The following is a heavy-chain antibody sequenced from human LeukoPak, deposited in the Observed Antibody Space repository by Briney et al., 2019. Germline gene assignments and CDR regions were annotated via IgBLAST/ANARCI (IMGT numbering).Heavy chain of an antibody. Sequence: SQTLSLTCTVSGGSISSGGYYWSWIRQPPGKGLEWIGNIFYSGSTYYNPSLKSRVTISVDTSKNQFSLKLSTVTAADTAVYYCARSYSYGTNFDYWGQGTLVTVSS. J-gene: IGHJ4*02. CDR2: IFYSGST. CDR3: ARSYSYGTNFDY. D-gene: IGHD5-18*01. CDR1: GGSISSGGYY. V-gene: IGHV4-31*03.